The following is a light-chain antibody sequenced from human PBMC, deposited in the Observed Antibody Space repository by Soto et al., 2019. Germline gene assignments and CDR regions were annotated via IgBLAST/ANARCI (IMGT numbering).Light chain of an antibody. J-gene: IGKJ2*01. CDR1: QSVSTR. V-gene: IGKV3D-15*01. CDR2: GAS. Sequence: EIVMTQSPATLSVSPGARATLSCRASQSVSTRLAWYQQKPGQAPRLLIYGASTRATGIPARFSGSGSGTEFTLTISSLQSEDFAVYHCQQYNNWPPEYTFGQGTKLEIK. CDR3: QQYNNWPPEYT.